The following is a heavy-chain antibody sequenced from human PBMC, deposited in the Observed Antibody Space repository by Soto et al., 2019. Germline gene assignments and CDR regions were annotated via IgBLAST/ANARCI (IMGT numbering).Heavy chain of an antibody. CDR2: INRDGSKK. CDR3: ARDVSPWRRSLYLGAFDI. V-gene: IGHV3-7*05. J-gene: IGHJ3*02. CDR1: GFTLSAYW. D-gene: IGHD2-8*01. Sequence: EVQLEESGGDLVQPGGSLRLSCAASGFTLSAYWMNWVRQAPGKGLEWVANINRDGSKKSYLDSVRGRVTITRDNVENSLSLQTDSLRANAAALYFCARDVSPWRRSLYLGAFDIWGQGTIFTVSS.